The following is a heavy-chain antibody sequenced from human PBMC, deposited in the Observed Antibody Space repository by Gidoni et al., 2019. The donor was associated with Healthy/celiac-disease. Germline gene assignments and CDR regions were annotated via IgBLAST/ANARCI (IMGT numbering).Heavy chain of an antibody. CDR2: SYYSGST. Sequence: QLQLQESGPGLVKPSETLSLTCTVSGGSISSRSYYWGWIRQPPGKGLEWIGSSYYSGSTYYNPSLKSRVTISVDTSKNQFSLKLSSVTAEDTAVYYCARPGYSSSWYYAFDIWGQGTMVTVSS. CDR3: ARPGYSSSWYYAFDI. J-gene: IGHJ3*02. V-gene: IGHV4-39*01. D-gene: IGHD6-13*01. CDR1: GGSISSRSYY.